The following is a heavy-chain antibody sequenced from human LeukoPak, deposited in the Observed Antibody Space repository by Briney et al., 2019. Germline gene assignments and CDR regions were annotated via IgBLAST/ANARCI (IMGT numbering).Heavy chain of an antibody. V-gene: IGHV3-74*01. J-gene: IGHJ3*02. D-gene: IGHD3-22*01. CDR3: ASGYYNSSNAFHI. Sequence: GGSLRLSCAASGFTFSSYWMHWVRQAPGKGLVWVSRVSSDGSSTSYADSVKGRFTISRDNAKNTLYLQMNSLRAEDTAVYYCASGYYNSSNAFHIWGQGTMVTVSS. CDR1: GFTFSSYW. CDR2: VSSDGSST.